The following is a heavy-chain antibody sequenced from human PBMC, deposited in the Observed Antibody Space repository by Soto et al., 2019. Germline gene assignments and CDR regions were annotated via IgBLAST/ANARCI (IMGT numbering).Heavy chain of an antibody. D-gene: IGHD6-19*01. J-gene: IGHJ6*02. CDR2: IYYSGST. CDR3: ARYIRYSSGWNPRYGMDV. Sequence: SETLSLTCTVSGGSISSSSYYWGWIRQPPGKGLEWIGSIYYSGSTYYNPSLKSRVTISVDTSKNQFSLKLSSVTAADTAVYYCARYIRYSSGWNPRYGMDVWGQGTTVTVSS. V-gene: IGHV4-39*01. CDR1: GGSISSSSYY.